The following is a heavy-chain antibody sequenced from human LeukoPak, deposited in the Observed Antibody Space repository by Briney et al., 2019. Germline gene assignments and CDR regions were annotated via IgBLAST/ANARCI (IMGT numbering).Heavy chain of an antibody. CDR2: KYYSVSA. Sequence: SQTLSLTCNVSGVSVRDGRYYWTWIRHHPTRGLEWIGYKYYSVSAKYNPPLKSRLTISIDTAKNQSSLQLSSVTAADTATYYCATPYCSSLSCLDVFNMWGQGTRVTVSS. CDR3: ATPYCSSLSCLDVFNM. V-gene: IGHV4-31*03. D-gene: IGHD2-2*01. J-gene: IGHJ3*02. CDR1: GVSVRDGRYY.